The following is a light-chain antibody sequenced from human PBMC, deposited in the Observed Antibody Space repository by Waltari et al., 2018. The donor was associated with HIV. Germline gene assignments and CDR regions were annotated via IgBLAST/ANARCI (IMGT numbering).Light chain of an antibody. CDR1: QSVSSN. CDR2: GAS. Sequence: TQSPATLSVSPGERATLSCRASQSVSSNLAWYQQKPGEAPRLLIYGASTRATAIPARFSGSGSGTEFTLTITSLQSEDFAVYYCQQYNNWTYTFGQGAKLEIK. V-gene: IGKV3-15*01. CDR3: QQYNNWTYT. J-gene: IGKJ2*01.